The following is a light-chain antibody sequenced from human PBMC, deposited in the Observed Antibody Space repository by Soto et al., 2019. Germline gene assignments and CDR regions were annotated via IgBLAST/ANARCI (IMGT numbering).Light chain of an antibody. CDR1: QSVGSN. CDR3: QQYNNWPPVT. J-gene: IGKJ1*01. CDR2: GAS. Sequence: EIVMTQSPGTLSVSPGERATLSCRASQSVGSNLAWYQQKPGQAPRLLIYGASTRATGIPARFSGSGSGTEFTLTISGLQSEDFAVYYCQQYNNWPPVTFGQGTKVDIK. V-gene: IGKV3-15*01.